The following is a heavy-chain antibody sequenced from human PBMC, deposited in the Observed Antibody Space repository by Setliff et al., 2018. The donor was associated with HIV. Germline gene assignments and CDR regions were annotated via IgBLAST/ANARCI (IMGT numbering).Heavy chain of an antibody. D-gene: IGHD3-22*01. CDR2: ISPYNGNT. J-gene: IGHJ4*02. CDR1: GGTFSTYV. V-gene: IGHV1-18*01. Sequence: GESLKISCKTSGGTFSTYVISWVRQAPGQGLEWMGWISPYNGNTNYAPDLHGRVTMTTDTSTSTASLELRSLRSDDTAVYYCARDRIPSKWLLESDYWGQGTLVTVSS. CDR3: ARDRIPSKWLLESDY.